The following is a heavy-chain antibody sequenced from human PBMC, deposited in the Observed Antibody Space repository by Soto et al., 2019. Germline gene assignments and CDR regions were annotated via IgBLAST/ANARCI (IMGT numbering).Heavy chain of an antibody. CDR3: AREAGYCSRTSCYRRAFDT. CDR1: GFTLSGHW. Sequence: EVQLVESGGDLVQPGGSLRLSCAASGFTLSGHWMHWVRQVPGKGLVWVSRINTDGGSTSYADSVKGRFTISRDNAKNTLFLQMTGLRVDDTSVYYCAREAGYCSRTSCYRRAFDTWGQGTMVTVSS. V-gene: IGHV3-74*01. J-gene: IGHJ3*02. CDR2: INTDGGST. D-gene: IGHD2-2*01.